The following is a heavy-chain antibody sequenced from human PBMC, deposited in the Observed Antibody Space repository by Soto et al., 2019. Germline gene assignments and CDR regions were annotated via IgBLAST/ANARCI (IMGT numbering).Heavy chain of an antibody. V-gene: IGHV4-30-2*01. D-gene: IGHD2-15*01. CDR1: GGSTSSGGYS. CDR2: IYHSGST. Sequence: PSETLSLTCAVSGGSTSSGGYSWSWIRQPPGKGLEWIGYIYHSGSTYYNPSLKSRVTISVDRSKNQFSLKLSSVTAADTALYYCARGDGGGNYYYYYGMDVWGQGTTVTVSS. J-gene: IGHJ6*02. CDR3: ARGDGGGNYYYYYGMDV.